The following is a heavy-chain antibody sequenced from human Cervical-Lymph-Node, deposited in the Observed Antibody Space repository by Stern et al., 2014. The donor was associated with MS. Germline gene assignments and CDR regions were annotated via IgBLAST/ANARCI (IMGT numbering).Heavy chain of an antibody. J-gene: IGHJ4*02. CDR3: ARSQIKGIPFDF. CDR1: GYIFTSFY. CDR2: IKPISGST. D-gene: IGHD3-10*01. Sequence: VQLVQSGAEVRKPETSVKLSCKASGYIFTSFYIHWLRQAPGQGLELLGRIKPISGSTKSEQKFRNRVTLTRNTSSNTTYMELRNLTSDDTAIYYCARSQIKGIPFDFWGQGTLVTVSS. V-gene: IGHV1-2*06.